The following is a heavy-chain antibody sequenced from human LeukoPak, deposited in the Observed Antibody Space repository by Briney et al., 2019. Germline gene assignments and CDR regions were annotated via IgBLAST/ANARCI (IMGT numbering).Heavy chain of an antibody. D-gene: IGHD1-14*01. CDR1: GFTVITND. CDR3: AKGVEPLAANTLAY. CDR2: LYSDGNT. J-gene: IGHJ4*02. V-gene: IGHV3-53*01. Sequence: GGSLRLSCAASGFTVITNDMTWVRQAPGKGLEWGSVLYSDGNTKYADSVQGRFTIPRDNSKNTLYLEMNSLSPDDTAVYYCAKGVEPLAANTLAYWGQGTLVTVSS.